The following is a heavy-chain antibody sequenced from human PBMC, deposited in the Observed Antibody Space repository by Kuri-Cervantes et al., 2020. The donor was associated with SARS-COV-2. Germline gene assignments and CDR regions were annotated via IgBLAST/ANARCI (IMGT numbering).Heavy chain of an antibody. V-gene: IGHV4-39*01. Sequence: SETLSLTCTVSGGSISSSSYYWGWIRQPPGKGLEWIGSIYYSGSTYYNPSLKSRVTISVDTSKNQFSLKLSSVTAADTAVYYCARLSSGWHYYFDYWGRGTLVTVSS. J-gene: IGHJ4*01. D-gene: IGHD6-19*01. CDR2: IYYSGST. CDR1: GGSISSSSYY. CDR3: ARLSSGWHYYFDY.